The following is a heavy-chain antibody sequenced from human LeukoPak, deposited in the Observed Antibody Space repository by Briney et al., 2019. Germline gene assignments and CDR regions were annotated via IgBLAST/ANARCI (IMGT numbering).Heavy chain of an antibody. V-gene: IGHV3-23*01. CDR3: AEADYYDSSGYYYDAFDI. CDR2: ISDSSDSI. J-gene: IGHJ3*02. Sequence: GGSLRLSCAASGFTFSSYNMNWVRQAPGKGLEWVSYISDSSDSIYYADSVKGRFTISRDNSRNTLYLQMNSLRAEDTAVYYCAEADYYDSSGYYYDAFDIWGQGTMVTVSS. CDR1: GFTFSSYN. D-gene: IGHD3-22*01.